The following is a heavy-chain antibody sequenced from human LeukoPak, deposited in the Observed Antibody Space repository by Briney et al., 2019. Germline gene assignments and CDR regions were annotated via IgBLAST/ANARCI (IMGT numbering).Heavy chain of an antibody. CDR1: GFTFGSYG. CDR3: ARQPSQLGSFDY. CDR2: IWYDGSNK. V-gene: IGHV3-33*01. J-gene: IGHJ4*02. D-gene: IGHD7-27*01. Sequence: GGSLRLSCAASGFTFGSYGMHWVRQAPGKGLEWVAVIWYDGSNKYYADSVKGRFTISRDNSKNTLYLQMNSLRAEDTAVYYCARQPSQLGSFDYWGQGTLVTVSS.